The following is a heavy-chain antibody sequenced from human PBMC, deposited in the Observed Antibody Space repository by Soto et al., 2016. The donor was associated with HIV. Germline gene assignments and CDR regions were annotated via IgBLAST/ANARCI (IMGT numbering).Heavy chain of an antibody. CDR2: ILPSLRVT. Sequence: QVQLVQSGAELKKPGSSVKVSCKASGDSFSNYAISWVRQAPGQGLEWVGGILPSLRVTHYGPRFQARVKITADKFSNTAYMELTSLRPEDTAVFYCARGRVPGTTSYYFHYWGQGTLVTVS. CDR1: GDSFSNYA. CDR3: ARGRVPGTTSYYFHY. V-gene: IGHV1-69*10. D-gene: IGHD1-26*01. J-gene: IGHJ4*02.